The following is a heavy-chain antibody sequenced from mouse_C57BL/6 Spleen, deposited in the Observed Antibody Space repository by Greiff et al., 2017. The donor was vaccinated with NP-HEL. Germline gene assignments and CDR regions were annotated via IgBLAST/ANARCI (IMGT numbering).Heavy chain of an antibody. J-gene: IGHJ1*03. CDR1: GFSLSTFGMG. D-gene: IGHD2-1*01. V-gene: IGHV8-8*01. CDR2: ICWDDDK. CDR3: ARGHYEGYFDV. Sequence: QVTLKESGPGILQPSQTLSLTCSFSGFSLSTFGMGVGWIRQPSGKGLEWLAHICWDDDKYYNTALKSRLTISKDTSKNPVFLKIANVDTADTATYYCARGHYEGYFDVWGTGTTVTVSS.